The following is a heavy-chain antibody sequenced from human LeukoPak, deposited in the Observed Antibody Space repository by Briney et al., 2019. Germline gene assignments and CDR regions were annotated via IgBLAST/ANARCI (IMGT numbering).Heavy chain of an antibody. CDR3: ARDMITFGGVIGYDY. CDR1: GGSFSNYNYY. J-gene: IGHJ4*02. CDR2: IHYVGST. D-gene: IGHD3-16*02. V-gene: IGHV4-39*07. Sequence: SETLSLTCTVSGGSFSNYNYYWGWIRQSPGKGLEWIGSIHYVGSTYYNPSLKSRVTISVDTSKNQFSLKLSSVTAADTAVYYCARDMITFGGVIGYDYWGQGTLVTVSS.